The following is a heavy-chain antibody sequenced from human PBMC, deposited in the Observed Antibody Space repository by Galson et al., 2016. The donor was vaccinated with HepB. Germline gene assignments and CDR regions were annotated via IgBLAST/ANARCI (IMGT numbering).Heavy chain of an antibody. Sequence: SETLSLTCEVSGDSFTKDKWWSWVRQSPGKGLEWIGEIYYQGNINSNPSLESRLTISIAKTKNQFSLRLTSLTAADTAVYYCARLKGPSGWSFGFDHWGQGILVTVSS. J-gene: IGHJ4*02. CDR3: ARLKGPSGWSFGFDH. CDR2: IYYQGNI. D-gene: IGHD6-19*01. CDR1: GDSFTKDKW. V-gene: IGHV4/OR15-8*02.